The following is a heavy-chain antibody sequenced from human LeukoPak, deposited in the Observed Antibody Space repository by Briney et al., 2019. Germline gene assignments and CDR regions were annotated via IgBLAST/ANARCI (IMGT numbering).Heavy chain of an antibody. CDR1: GYTFTSYD. V-gene: IGHV1-8*01. J-gene: IGHJ4*02. CDR2: MNPNSGST. CDR3: ARVPNYYDSSEPNFDY. Sequence: ASVKVSCKASGYTFTSYDINWVRQATGQGLEWMGWMNPNSGSTSYAQKFQGRVTMTRDTSTSTVYMELSSLRSEDTAVYYCARVPNYYDSSEPNFDYWGQGTLVTVSS. D-gene: IGHD3-22*01.